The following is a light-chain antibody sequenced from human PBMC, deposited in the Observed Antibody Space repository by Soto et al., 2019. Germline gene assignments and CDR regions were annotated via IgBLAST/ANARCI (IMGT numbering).Light chain of an antibody. Sequence: VLTQPPSVSGARGQKVTNSCSGSSTNIGNNYVSWYQHLPGTAPKLLIYDNSERPSGIPDRFSGSKSGTSATLGITGLQTGDEADYYCGTWDSSLSAGVFSGGTKLTVL. V-gene: IGLV1-51*01. CDR1: STNIGNNY. J-gene: IGLJ2*01. CDR2: DNS. CDR3: GTWDSSLSAGV.